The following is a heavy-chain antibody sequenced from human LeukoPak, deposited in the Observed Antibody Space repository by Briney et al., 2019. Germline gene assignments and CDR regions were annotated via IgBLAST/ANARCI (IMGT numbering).Heavy chain of an antibody. CDR2: INQDGSEK. J-gene: IGHJ3*02. CDR3: ARGVVVAPRSAFDI. CDR1: GFTFSSYW. D-gene: IGHD2-2*01. V-gene: IGHV3-7*01. Sequence: GGSLRLSCAASGFTFSSYWITWVRQAPGKGLEWVANINQDGSEKCYVDSVKGRFTISRDNAKNSLSLQMNSLRDEDTAVYYCARGVVVAPRSAFDIWGQGTMVTVSS.